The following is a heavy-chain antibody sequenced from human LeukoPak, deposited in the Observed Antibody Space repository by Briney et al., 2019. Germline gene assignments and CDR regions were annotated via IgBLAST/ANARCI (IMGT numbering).Heavy chain of an antibody. CDR3: ARCSGGSCYNTNYYGMDV. J-gene: IGHJ6*02. CDR1: GFTFSSYG. CDR2: VSGSGGST. V-gene: IGHV3-23*01. Sequence: GGSLRLSCAASGFTFSSYGMHWVRQAPGKGLEWVSAVSGSGGSTYYADSVKGRFTISRDNSKNTLYLQMNSLRAEDTAVYYCARCSGGSCYNTNYYGMDVWGQGATVTVSS. D-gene: IGHD2-15*01.